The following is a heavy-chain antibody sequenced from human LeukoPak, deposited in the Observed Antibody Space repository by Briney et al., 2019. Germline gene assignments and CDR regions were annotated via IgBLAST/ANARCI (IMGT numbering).Heavy chain of an antibody. CDR1: GFTFSSYG. V-gene: IGHV3-30*02. Sequence: PGGSLRLSCAASGFTFSSYGMHWVRQAPGKGLEWAAFIRYDGSNKYYADSVKGRFTISRDNSKNTLYLQMNSLRAEDTAVYYCAKDSLDIVVVPAAIGEGFDYWGQGTLVTVSS. J-gene: IGHJ4*02. D-gene: IGHD2-2*02. CDR2: IRYDGSNK. CDR3: AKDSLDIVVVPAAIGEGFDY.